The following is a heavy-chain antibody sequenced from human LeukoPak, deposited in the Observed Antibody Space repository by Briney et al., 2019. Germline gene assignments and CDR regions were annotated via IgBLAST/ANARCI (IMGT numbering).Heavy chain of an antibody. Sequence: SKTLSLTCTVSGGSISSGDYYWSWIRQPPGKGLEWIGYIYYSGSTYYNPSLKSRVTISVDTSKNQFSLKLSSVTAADTAVYYCARAYSGYDHDYGMDVWGQGTTVTVSS. J-gene: IGHJ6*02. V-gene: IGHV4-30-4*01. CDR2: IYYSGST. CDR1: GGSISSGDYY. D-gene: IGHD5-12*01. CDR3: ARAYSGYDHDYGMDV.